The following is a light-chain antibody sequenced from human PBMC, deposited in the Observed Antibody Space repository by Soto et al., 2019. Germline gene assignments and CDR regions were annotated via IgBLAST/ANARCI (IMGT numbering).Light chain of an antibody. Sequence: DVVMTQPPLSLSVAPGQPASISCKSSQSLLHITGETFLFWYPQKPGQSPQLLIYEVSTRVSGVPDRFSGSGSGTDFTLEISRMETDDVGIYYCMQSTQLPPTFGQGTLLEI. CDR1: QSLLHITGETF. V-gene: IGKV2D-29*02. J-gene: IGKJ5*01. CDR2: EVS. CDR3: MQSTQLPPT.